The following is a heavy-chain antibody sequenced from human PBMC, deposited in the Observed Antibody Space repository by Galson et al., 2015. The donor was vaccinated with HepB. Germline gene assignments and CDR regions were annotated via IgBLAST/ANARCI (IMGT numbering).Heavy chain of an antibody. CDR2: FYSGGTT. D-gene: IGHD3-10*01. CDR1: GFTVSSNY. J-gene: IGHJ5*02. V-gene: IGHV3-53*01. Sequence: SLRLSCAASGFTVSSNYMSWVRQAPGKGLEWVSVFYSGGTTYYADSVKGRFTISRDNSKNTLYLQMNSLRAEDTAVYYCARTASTAVLWFGELSITPNWFDPWGQGTLVTVSS. CDR3: ARTASTAVLWFGELSITPNWFDP.